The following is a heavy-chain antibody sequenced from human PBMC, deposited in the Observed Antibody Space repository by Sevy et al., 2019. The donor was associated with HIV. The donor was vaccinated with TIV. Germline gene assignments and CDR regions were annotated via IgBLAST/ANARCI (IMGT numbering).Heavy chain of an antibody. CDR3: ARGRKTTEEWLEELDYYYGLDV. D-gene: IGHD2-8*01. CDR2: VRNDGSNK. Sequence: GSLRLSCAASGFSLTTSDMHWVRQAPGKGLEWVAYVRNDGSNKYYADSVRDRFTISRDSPKNTLYLQMKSLRDEETAIYYCARGRKTTEEWLEELDYYYGLDVWGQGTTVTVSS. CDR1: GFSLTTSD. V-gene: IGHV3-30*02. J-gene: IGHJ6*02.